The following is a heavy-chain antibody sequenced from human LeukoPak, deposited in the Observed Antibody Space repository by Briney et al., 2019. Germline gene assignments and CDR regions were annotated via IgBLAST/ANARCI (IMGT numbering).Heavy chain of an antibody. CDR2: IRSKANSYAT. CDR1: GFTFSGSA. Sequence: GGSLRLSCAASGFTFSGSAMHWVRQASGKGLEWVGRIRSKANSYATAYAASVKGRFTISRDDSRNTAYLQMNSLKTEDTAVYYCTRLGAYCGGDCYGNYYYGMDVWGQGTTVTVPS. D-gene: IGHD2-21*02. V-gene: IGHV3-73*01. CDR3: TRLGAYCGGDCYGNYYYGMDV. J-gene: IGHJ6*02.